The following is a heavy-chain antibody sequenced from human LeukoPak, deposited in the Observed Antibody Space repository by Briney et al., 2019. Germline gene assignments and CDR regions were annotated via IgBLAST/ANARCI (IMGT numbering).Heavy chain of an antibody. CDR1: GYNFTNYW. J-gene: IGHJ3*02. CDR2: IYPGDSDI. Sequence: GESLKISCQAAGYNFTNYWIAWVRQMPGKGLEWMGFIYPGDSDIRYSPSFQGQVTISADKSISTAYLQWSSLKASDTAMYYCARGYCSSSTCYMNAFDIWGQGTMVTVSS. V-gene: IGHV5-51*01. CDR3: ARGYCSSSTCYMNAFDI. D-gene: IGHD2-2*01.